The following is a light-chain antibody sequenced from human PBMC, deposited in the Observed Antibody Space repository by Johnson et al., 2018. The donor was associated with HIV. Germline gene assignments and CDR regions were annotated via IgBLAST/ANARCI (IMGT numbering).Light chain of an antibody. J-gene: IGLJ1*01. V-gene: IGLV1-51*02. CDR3: GTWDSSLNALYV. CDR1: SSNIGNNY. CDR2: ENN. Sequence: QSVLTQPPSVSAAPGQKVNISCSGSSSNIGNNYVSWYQQLPGTAPKLLIYENNKRPSGIPDRFSGSKSGTSATLRITGLQTGDEADYYCGTWDSSLNALYVFGTGTKVTVL.